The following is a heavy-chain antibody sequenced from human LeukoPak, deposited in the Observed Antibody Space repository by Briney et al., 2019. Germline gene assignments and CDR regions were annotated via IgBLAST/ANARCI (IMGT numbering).Heavy chain of an antibody. Sequence: GASVKVSCKTSGYTFTGHYMHWVRQAPGQGLEWMGWINPNSGGTNYAQKFQGRVTMTRDTSISTAYMELSRLRSDDTAVYYCARVGATGTTSPFDYWGQGTLVTVSS. V-gene: IGHV1-2*02. CDR3: ARVGATGTTSPFDY. CDR2: INPNSGGT. D-gene: IGHD1-1*01. J-gene: IGHJ4*02. CDR1: GYTFTGHY.